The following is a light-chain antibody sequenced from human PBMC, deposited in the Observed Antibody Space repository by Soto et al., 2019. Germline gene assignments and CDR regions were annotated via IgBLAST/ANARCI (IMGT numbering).Light chain of an antibody. J-gene: IGLJ1*01. CDR1: YFNVGANH. V-gene: IGLV1-44*01. CDR2: SNN. Sequence: HSVLTQPPSASGTPGQTVTISCSGSYFNVGANHISWYQQIPGRAPQLLIYSNNQRPAGVPGGVSGSRSDTSASLSISGLQSADDVDYYCASWDDTMTYYVFGTWNKVTGL. CDR3: ASWDDTMTYYV.